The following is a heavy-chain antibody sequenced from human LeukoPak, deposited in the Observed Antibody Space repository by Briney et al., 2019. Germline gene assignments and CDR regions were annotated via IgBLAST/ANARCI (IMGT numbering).Heavy chain of an antibody. CDR3: AVYYDSSGNDAFDI. Sequence: ASVKVSCKASGYTFIGYYMHWVRQAPGQGLEWMGWINPNSGGTNYAQKFQGRVTMTRDTSISTAYMEMSRLRSDDTATYYCAVYYDSSGNDAFDIWGQGTMVTVSS. CDR1: GYTFIGYY. V-gene: IGHV1-2*02. J-gene: IGHJ3*02. D-gene: IGHD3-22*01. CDR2: INPNSGGT.